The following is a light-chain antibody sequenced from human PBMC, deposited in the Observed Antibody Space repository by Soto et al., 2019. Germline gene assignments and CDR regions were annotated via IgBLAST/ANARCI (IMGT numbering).Light chain of an antibody. CDR1: QGVSRN. CDR3: QQYGDWPPET. CDR2: GAS. V-gene: IGKV3-15*01. J-gene: IGKJ2*01. Sequence: EVVLTQSPATLSVSPGVRATLSCRASQGVSRNLAWYQQKPGQAPRPLIYGASTRATGVPARFSGSGSATEFTLSISSLQSEDVAVYYCQQYGDWPPETFGQGTKLEI.